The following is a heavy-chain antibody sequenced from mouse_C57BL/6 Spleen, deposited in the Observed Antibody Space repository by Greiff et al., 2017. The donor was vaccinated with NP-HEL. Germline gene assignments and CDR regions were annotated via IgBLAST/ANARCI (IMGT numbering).Heavy chain of an antibody. Sequence: EVQVVESGGGLVKPGGSLKLSCAASGFTFSDYGMHWVRQAPEKGLEWVAYISSGSSTIYYVDTVKGRFTISRDNAKNTLFLQMTSLRSEDTAMYYCARRIYYGNYGDAMDYWGQGTSVTVSS. D-gene: IGHD2-1*01. CDR3: ARRIYYGNYGDAMDY. J-gene: IGHJ4*01. CDR1: GFTFSDYG. CDR2: ISSGSSTI. V-gene: IGHV5-17*01.